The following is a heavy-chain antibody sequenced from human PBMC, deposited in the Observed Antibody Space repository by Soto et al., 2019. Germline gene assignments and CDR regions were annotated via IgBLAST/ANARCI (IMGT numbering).Heavy chain of an antibody. D-gene: IGHD2-15*01. CDR3: ARQVGGSQLEH. CDR2: IISSSSYI. CDR1: GFTFSSYS. V-gene: IGHV3-21*01. Sequence: EVQLVESGGGLVKPGGSLRLSCAASGFTFSSYSMNWVRQAPGKGLEWVSSIISSSSYIYYADSVKGRFTISRDNAKNSLYLQMNSLRAEDTAVYYCARQVGGSQLEHWGQGTLVTVSS. J-gene: IGHJ4*02.